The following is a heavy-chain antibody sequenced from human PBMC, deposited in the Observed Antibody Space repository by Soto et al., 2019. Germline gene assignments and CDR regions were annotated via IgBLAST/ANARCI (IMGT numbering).Heavy chain of an antibody. CDR3: ARDILYSSSSPGWFDP. CDR1: GGTFSSYA. D-gene: IGHD6-6*01. Sequence: SVKVSCKASGGTFSSYAISWVRQAPGQGLEWMGGIIPIFGTANYAQKFQGRVTVTADKSTSTAYMELSSLRSEDTAVYYCARDILYSSSSPGWFDPWGQGTLVTVSS. V-gene: IGHV1-69*06. CDR2: IIPIFGTA. J-gene: IGHJ5*02.